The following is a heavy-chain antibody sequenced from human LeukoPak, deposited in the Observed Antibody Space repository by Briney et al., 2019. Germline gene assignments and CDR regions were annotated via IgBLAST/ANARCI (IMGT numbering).Heavy chain of an antibody. Sequence: GASVKVSCKASGYTFTGYYMHWVRQAPGQGLEWMGWINPNSGGTNYAQKFQGRVTMTRDTSISTAYMELSRLRSDDTAVYYCARAPYVVPAASAFLDNWFDPWGQGTLVTVSS. J-gene: IGHJ5*02. V-gene: IGHV1-2*02. D-gene: IGHD2-2*01. CDR3: ARAPYVVPAASAFLDNWFDP. CDR1: GYTFTGYY. CDR2: INPNSGGT.